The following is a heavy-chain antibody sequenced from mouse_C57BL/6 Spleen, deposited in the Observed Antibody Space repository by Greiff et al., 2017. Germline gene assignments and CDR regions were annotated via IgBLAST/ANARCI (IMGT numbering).Heavy chain of an antibody. V-gene: IGHV14-3*01. CDR3: ARVGGPLNAMDY. CDR2: IDPANGNT. CDR1: GFNIKNTY. Sequence: EVQLQQSVAELVRPGASVKLSCTASGFNIKNTYMHWVKQRPEQGLEWIGRIDPANGNTIYAPKFQGKATITADPSSNTAYLQRSRLTSEYTAIYFSARVGGPLNAMDYWGQGTSVTVAS. D-gene: IGHD1-1*01. J-gene: IGHJ4*01.